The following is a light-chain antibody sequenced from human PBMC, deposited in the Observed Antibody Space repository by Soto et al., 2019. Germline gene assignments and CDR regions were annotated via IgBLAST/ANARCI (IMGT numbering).Light chain of an antibody. Sequence: DIQMTQSPSSLSASVGDRVTITCQASQDISNYLNWYQQKPGKAPKLLIYDASNLETGVPSRFSGSGSGTDFTFTISSLQPEDIATYDCQLYDNLHFALGGGTKVEIK. J-gene: IGKJ4*01. CDR2: DAS. V-gene: IGKV1-33*01. CDR3: QLYDNLHFA. CDR1: QDISNY.